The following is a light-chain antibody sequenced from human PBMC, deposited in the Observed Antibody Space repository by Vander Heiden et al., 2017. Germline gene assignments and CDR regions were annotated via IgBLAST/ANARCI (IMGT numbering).Light chain of an antibody. CDR1: QSIGSY. CDR2: DVS. Sequence: EIVLTLFPATLSLFPGERAIHYCWASQSIGSYLTWYQQKPGQAPRLLIYDVSNRPSGIPSRFSGSGSGTDFTLTINSLEPEDFAIYYCQQRSNRPLTVGGGTKVEIK. J-gene: IGKJ4*01. V-gene: IGKV3-11*01. CDR3: QQRSNRPLT.